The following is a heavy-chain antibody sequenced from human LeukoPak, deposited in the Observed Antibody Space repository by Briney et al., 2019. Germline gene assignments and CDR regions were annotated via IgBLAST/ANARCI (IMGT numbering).Heavy chain of an antibody. CDR1: GFTFSSYA. V-gene: IGHV3-23*01. Sequence: GGSLRLSCAASGFTFSSYAMSWVRQAPGKGLEWVSAISGSGGSTYYADSVKGRFTISRVNSKNTLYLQMNSLRAEDTAVYYCAKGITMIVVVPYYYYGMDVWGQGTTVTVSS. J-gene: IGHJ6*02. D-gene: IGHD3-22*01. CDR3: AKGITMIVVVPYYYYGMDV. CDR2: ISGSGGST.